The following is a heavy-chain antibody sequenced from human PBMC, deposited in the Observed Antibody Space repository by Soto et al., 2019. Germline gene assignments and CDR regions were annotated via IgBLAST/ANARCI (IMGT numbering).Heavy chain of an antibody. V-gene: IGHV3-13*01. J-gene: IGHJ4*02. CDR2: IGTAGDT. CDR3: ARGIVYQGQYYFDY. CDR1: GFTFSSYD. D-gene: IGHD3-16*02. Sequence: PGGSLRLSCAASGFTFSSYDMHWVRQATGKGLEWVSAIGTAGDTYYPGSVKGRFTISRENAKNSLYLQMNSLRAGDTAVYYCARGIVYQGQYYFDYWGQGTLVTVSS.